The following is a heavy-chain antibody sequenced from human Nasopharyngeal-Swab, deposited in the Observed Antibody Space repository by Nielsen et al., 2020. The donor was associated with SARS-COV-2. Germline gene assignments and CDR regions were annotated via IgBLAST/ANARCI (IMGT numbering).Heavy chain of an antibody. Sequence: SETLSLTCTVSGYSISSGYYWGWIRQPPGKGLEWIGSIYHSGSTYYNPSLKSRVTISVDTSKNQFSLKLSSVTAADTAVYYCARVIVGADYFDYCGQGTLVTVSS. CDR3: ARVIVGADYFDY. D-gene: IGHD1-26*01. J-gene: IGHJ4*02. CDR1: GYSISSGYY. V-gene: IGHV4-38-2*02. CDR2: IYHSGST.